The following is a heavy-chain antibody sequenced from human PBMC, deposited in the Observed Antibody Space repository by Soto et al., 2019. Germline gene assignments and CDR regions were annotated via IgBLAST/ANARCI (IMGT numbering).Heavy chain of an antibody. J-gene: IGHJ3*02. D-gene: IGHD1-7*01. CDR1: GGSISSGGYY. CDR2: IYYSGST. Sequence: SETLSLTCTVSGGSISSGGYYWSWIRQHPGKGLEWIGYIYYSGSTYYNPSLKSRVTISVDTSKNQFSLKLSSVTAADTAVYYCERGRELELSRGAFDIWGQGTMVTVSS. CDR3: ERGRELELSRGAFDI. V-gene: IGHV4-31*03.